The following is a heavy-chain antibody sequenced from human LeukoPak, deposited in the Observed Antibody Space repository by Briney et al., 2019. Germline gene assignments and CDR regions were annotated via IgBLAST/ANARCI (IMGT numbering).Heavy chain of an antibody. Sequence: SETLSLTCTVSGGSISSGGYYWSWICQHPGKGLEWIGYIYYSGSTYYNPSLKSRVTISVDTSKNQFSLKLSSVTAADAAVYYCARAAASGWFDPWGQGSLVTVSS. CDR1: GGSISSGGYY. D-gene: IGHD1-1*01. V-gene: IGHV4-31*03. CDR2: IYYSGST. J-gene: IGHJ5*02. CDR3: ARAAASGWFDP.